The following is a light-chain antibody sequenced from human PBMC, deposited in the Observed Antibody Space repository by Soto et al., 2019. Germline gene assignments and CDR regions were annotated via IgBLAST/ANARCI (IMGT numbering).Light chain of an antibody. CDR2: KAS. CDR3: QQYNTYPGA. J-gene: IGKJ1*01. CDR1: QNVNTW. V-gene: IGKV1-5*03. Sequence: DIQMTQSPSTLSAYIGDRVTITCRASQNVNTWLAWYHQKPGKAPKLLIYKASSLQSGVPSRFSGSGSGTEFTLTISSLQPDDFATYYCQQYNTYPGAFGQGSKVDI.